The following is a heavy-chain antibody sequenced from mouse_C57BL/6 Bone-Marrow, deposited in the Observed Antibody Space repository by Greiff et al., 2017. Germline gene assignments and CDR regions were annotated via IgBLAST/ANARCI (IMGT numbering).Heavy chain of an antibody. J-gene: IGHJ4*01. CDR2: ISSGGSYT. D-gene: IGHD2-1*01. CDR3: ARPTLPDY. CDR1: GFTFSSYG. Sequence: EVQLVESGGDLVKPGGSLKLSCAASGFTFSSYGMSWVRQTPDKRLEWVATISSGGSYTYYPDSVKGRFTISRDNAKNTLYLQMSSLKSEDTAMYYCARPTLPDYWGQGTTVTVST. V-gene: IGHV5-6*01.